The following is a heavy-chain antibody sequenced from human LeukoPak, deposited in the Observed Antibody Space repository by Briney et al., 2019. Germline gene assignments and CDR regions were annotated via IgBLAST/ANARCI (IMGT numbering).Heavy chain of an antibody. D-gene: IGHD6-19*01. J-gene: IGHJ4*02. CDR2: IWCDGSNK. Sequence: GGSLRLSCAASGFTFSTYGMHWVRQAPGKGLEWVAVIWCDGSNKQYAESVKGRFTISRDNSKNTLYLQMNSLRAEDTAVYYCARWYSSDGVWWGQGTLVTVSS. CDR1: GFTFSTYG. CDR3: ARWYSSDGVW. V-gene: IGHV3-33*01.